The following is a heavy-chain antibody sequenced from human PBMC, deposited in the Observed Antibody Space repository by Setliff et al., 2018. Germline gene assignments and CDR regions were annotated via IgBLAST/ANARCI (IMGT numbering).Heavy chain of an antibody. CDR1: GGSFSGYY. D-gene: IGHD2-8*02. Sequence: SETLSLTCAVYGGSFSGYYWSWIRQPPGKGLEWIGEINHSGSTNYNPSLKSRVTISVDTSKNQVSLKLSSVTAADTALYYCTVYNTGSSKDHYWGQGTPVTVSS. V-gene: IGHV4-34*01. CDR2: INHSGST. CDR3: TVYNTGSSKDHY. J-gene: IGHJ4*02.